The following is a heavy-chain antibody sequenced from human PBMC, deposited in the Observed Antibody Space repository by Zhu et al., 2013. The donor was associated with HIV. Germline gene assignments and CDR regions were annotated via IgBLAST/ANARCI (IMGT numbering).Heavy chain of an antibody. CDR3: ARAPIVGANPRAFDI. CDR1: GYTFTAYF. V-gene: IGHV1-2*02. Sequence: QVQLVQSGAEVRKPGASVKVSCKASGYTFTAYFLHWVRQAPGQGLEWMGWINPNSGGTKCSQKFQGRLNMTRDTSISTAYMELSRLRSDDTAKYYCARAPIVGANPRAFDIWGQGTLVTVSS. CDR2: INPNSGGT. J-gene: IGHJ3*02. D-gene: IGHD1-26*01.